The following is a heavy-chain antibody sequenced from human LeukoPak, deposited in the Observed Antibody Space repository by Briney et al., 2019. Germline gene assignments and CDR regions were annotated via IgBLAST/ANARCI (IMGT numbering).Heavy chain of an antibody. Sequence: ASVKVSRKASGYTFTGYYMHWVRQAPGQGLERMGWINPNSGGANYAQKFQGRVTMTRDTSISTAYMELSRLRSDDTAVYYCARADCSGGSCYGFDYWGQGTLVTVSS. CDR2: INPNSGGA. V-gene: IGHV1-2*02. D-gene: IGHD2-15*01. CDR1: GYTFTGYY. J-gene: IGHJ4*02. CDR3: ARADCSGGSCYGFDY.